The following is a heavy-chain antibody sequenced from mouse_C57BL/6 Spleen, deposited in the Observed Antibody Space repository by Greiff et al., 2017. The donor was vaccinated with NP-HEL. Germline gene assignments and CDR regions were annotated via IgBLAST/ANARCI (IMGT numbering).Heavy chain of an antibody. J-gene: IGHJ3*01. D-gene: IGHD1-1*01. Sequence: QVQLQQSGAELVKPGASVKLSCKASGYTFTSYWMQWVKQRPGQGLEWIGEIDPSDSYTNYNQKFKGKATLTVDTSSSTAYMQLSSLTSEDSAVYYCASPYYYGSSSWFAYWGQGTLVTVSA. CDR2: IDPSDSYT. V-gene: IGHV1-50*01. CDR3: ASPYYYGSSSWFAY. CDR1: GYTFTSYW.